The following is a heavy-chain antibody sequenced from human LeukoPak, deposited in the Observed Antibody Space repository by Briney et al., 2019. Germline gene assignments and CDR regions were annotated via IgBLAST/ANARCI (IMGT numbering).Heavy chain of an antibody. D-gene: IGHD1-26*01. Sequence: GGSLRLSCAASGFTFSSYGMHWVRQAPGKGLEWASFVYGDYNAYYADSVKGRFTISRDNSANTLYLQMNSLRVEDTAVYYCARGIVGVIPIDYWGQGTLVTVSS. J-gene: IGHJ4*02. CDR2: VYGDYNA. V-gene: IGHV3-NL1*01. CDR3: ARGIVGVIPIDY. CDR1: GFTFSSYG.